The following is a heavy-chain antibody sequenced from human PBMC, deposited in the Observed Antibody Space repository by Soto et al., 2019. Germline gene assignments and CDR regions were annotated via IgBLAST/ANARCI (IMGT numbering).Heavy chain of an antibody. D-gene: IGHD1-26*01. CDR1: GGSISSYY. V-gene: IGHV4-4*07. Sequence: SETLSLTCTVSGGSISSYYWSWIRQPAGKGLEWIGRIYTSGSTNYNPSLKSRVTMSVDTSKNQFSLKLSSVTAADTAVYYCAREREYSGSYYPPDAFDIWGQGTMVTV. CDR3: AREREYSGSYYPPDAFDI. CDR2: IYTSGST. J-gene: IGHJ3*02.